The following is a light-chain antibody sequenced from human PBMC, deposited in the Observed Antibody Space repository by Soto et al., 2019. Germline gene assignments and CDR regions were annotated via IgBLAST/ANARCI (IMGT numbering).Light chain of an antibody. CDR2: DAS. CDR3: QQYDTYPWT. CDR1: QRMSAW. Sequence: DIQMTQSPTTRSASVGERVIITSRASQRMSAWLAWYQQKPGKAPTLLIYDASSLENGVPSRFSGSGSGTDFTLTNSSLQPDDFATYYCQQYDTYPWTFGQGTKVDIK. J-gene: IGKJ1*01. V-gene: IGKV1-5*01.